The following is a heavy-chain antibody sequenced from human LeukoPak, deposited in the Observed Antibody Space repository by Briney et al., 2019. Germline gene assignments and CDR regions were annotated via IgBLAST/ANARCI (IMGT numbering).Heavy chain of an antibody. CDR3: ARDRLAALDY. CDR1: GGSISSGGYY. CDR2: IYHSGST. D-gene: IGHD2-15*01. J-gene: IGHJ4*02. Sequence: SQTLSLTCTVSGGSISSGGYYWSWIRQPPGKGLEWIGYIYHSGSTYYNPSLKSRVTISVDRSKNQFSLKLSSVTAADTAVYYCARDRLAALDYWGQGTLVTVSS. V-gene: IGHV4-30-2*01.